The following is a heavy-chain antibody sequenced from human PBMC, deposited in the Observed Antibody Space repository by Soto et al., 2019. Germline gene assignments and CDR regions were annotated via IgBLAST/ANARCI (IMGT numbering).Heavy chain of an antibody. D-gene: IGHD2-21*02. CDR2: IYYSGST. V-gene: IGHV4-59*08. Sequence: SETLSLTCTVSGGSISSYYWSWIRQPPGKGLEWIGYIYYSGSTNYNPSLKSRVTISVDTSKNQFSLKLSSVTAADTAVYYFARQGGGDRGKYYYYYYGMDVWGQGTTVTVSS. CDR3: ARQGGGDRGKYYYYYYGMDV. J-gene: IGHJ6*02. CDR1: GGSISSYY.